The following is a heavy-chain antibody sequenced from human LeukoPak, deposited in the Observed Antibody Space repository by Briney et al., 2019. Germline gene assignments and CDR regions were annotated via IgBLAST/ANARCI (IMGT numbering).Heavy chain of an antibody. CDR3: VREAVNDYGDYVLWFDP. V-gene: IGHV3-48*02. CDR2: ISSSSTTI. D-gene: IGHD4-17*01. J-gene: IGHJ5*02. CDR1: GFTFSSYS. Sequence: PGGPLRLSCAASGFTFSSYSMNWVRQAPEKGLEWVSYISSSSTTIYYADSVKGRFTISRDNAKNSLYLQMNSLRDEDTAVYYCVREAVNDYGDYVLWFDPWGQGTLVTVSS.